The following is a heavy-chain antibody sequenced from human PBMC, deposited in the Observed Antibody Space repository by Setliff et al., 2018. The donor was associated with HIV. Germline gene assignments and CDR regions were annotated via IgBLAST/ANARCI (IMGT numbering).Heavy chain of an antibody. V-gene: IGHV4-4*09. D-gene: IGHD2-8*01. CDR1: GGSVNIFY. J-gene: IGHJ4*02. CDR3: ARHEPYCTNEVCYLAFDY. Sequence: SETLSLTCTVSGGSVNIFYWSWIRQPPGKGLEWIGYIYTSGSTNYNPSLKSRVAISVDTSRNQFSLKLSSVTAEDTAVYYWARHEPYCTNEVCYLAFDYWGQGALVTVFS. CDR2: IYTSGST.